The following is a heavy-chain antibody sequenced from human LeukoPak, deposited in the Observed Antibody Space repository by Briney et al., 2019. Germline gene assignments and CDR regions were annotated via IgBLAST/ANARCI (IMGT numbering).Heavy chain of an antibody. Sequence: GGSLRLSCAASGFTFSSYWMYWVRQAPGKGLVWVSHINSDGSITSYADSVKGRFTISRDNAKNTLYLQMNSLIAEDTAVYYCARVQRPSSGWYEAGLDYWGQGTLVTVSS. D-gene: IGHD6-19*01. CDR2: INSDGSIT. CDR3: ARVQRPSSGWYEAGLDY. CDR1: GFTFSSYW. J-gene: IGHJ4*02. V-gene: IGHV3-74*01.